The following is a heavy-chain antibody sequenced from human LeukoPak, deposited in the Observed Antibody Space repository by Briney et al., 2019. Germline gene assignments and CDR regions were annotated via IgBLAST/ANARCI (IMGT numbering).Heavy chain of an antibody. V-gene: IGHV4-34*01. Sequence: PGGSLRLSCAASGFTFSSYAMSWIRQPPGKGLEWIGEINHSGSTNYYPSLKSRVTISVDTSKNQFSLKLSSVTAADTAVYYCARQNRTGYCSSANCYLEVIKYYYYMDVWGKGTTVTVSS. CDR2: INHSGST. J-gene: IGHJ6*03. CDR3: ARQNRTGYCSSANCYLEVIKYYYYMDV. D-gene: IGHD2-2*01. CDR1: GFTFSSYA.